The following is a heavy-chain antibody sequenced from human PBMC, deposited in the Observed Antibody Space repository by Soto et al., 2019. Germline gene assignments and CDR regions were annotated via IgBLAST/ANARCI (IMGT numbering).Heavy chain of an antibody. CDR2: TYYRSEWYI. J-gene: IGHJ6*02. CDR3: ARGYSGSPTYGMDV. D-gene: IGHD6-6*01. CDR1: GDSVSRHTAA. Sequence: SQTLSLTCAISGDSVSRHTAAWNWIRQSPSRGLEWLGRTYYRSEWYIDYAASVKSRITINPDTSKNQFSLQLNSVTPEDTAVYYCARGYSGSPTYGMDVWGQGTTVTVSS. V-gene: IGHV6-1*01.